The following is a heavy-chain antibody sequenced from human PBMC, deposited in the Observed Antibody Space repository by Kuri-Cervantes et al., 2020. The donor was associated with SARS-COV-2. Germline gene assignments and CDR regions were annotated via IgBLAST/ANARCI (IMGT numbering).Heavy chain of an antibody. CDR1: ETTFPNYD. J-gene: IGHJ5*02. CDR3: ATASPLTPKNWFDP. CDR2: VKTNSGNT. V-gene: IGHV1-8*01. Sequence: ASVKVSCKAPETTFPNYDINWVRQATGQGLEWMGMVKTNSGNTLYAQIFQGRVTMTRDTSTSTVYLELSSLRSEDTAVYYCATASPLTPKNWFDPWGQGTLVTVSS. D-gene: IGHD4-23*01.